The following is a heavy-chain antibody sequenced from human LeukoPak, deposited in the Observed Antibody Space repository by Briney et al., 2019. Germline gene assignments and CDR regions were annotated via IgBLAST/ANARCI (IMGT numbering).Heavy chain of an antibody. CDR1: GFTFSSYA. CDR2: TSGSGGST. V-gene: IGHV3-23*01. J-gene: IGHJ4*02. Sequence: GGSLRLSCAASGFTFSSYAMSWVRQAPGKGLEWVSATSGSGGSTYYADSVKGRFTISRDNSKNTLYLQMNSLRAEDTAVYYCAKDPQYYYDSSGYFYFDYWGQGTLVTVSS. CDR3: AKDPQYYYDSSGYFYFDY. D-gene: IGHD3-22*01.